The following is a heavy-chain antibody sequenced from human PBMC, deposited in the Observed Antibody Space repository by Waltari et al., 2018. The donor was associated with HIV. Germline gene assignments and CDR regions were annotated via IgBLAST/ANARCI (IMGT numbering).Heavy chain of an antibody. CDR2: IYTSGST. Sequence: QVQLQESGPGLVKPSQTLSLTCTVSGGSISSGSYYWSWIRQPAGKGLEWIGRIYTSGSTNYNPPLKSRVTISVDTSKNQFSLKLSSVTAADTAVYYCARGGSYGGYCFDYWGQGTLVTVSS. J-gene: IGHJ4*02. CDR3: ARGGSYGGYCFDY. V-gene: IGHV4-61*02. D-gene: IGHD4-17*01. CDR1: GGSISSGSYY.